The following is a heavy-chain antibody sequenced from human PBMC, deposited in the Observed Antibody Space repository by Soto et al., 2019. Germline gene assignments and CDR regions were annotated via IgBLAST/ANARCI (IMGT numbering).Heavy chain of an antibody. V-gene: IGHV4-39*01. CDR2: IYYSGST. CDR1: GGSISSSSYY. Sequence: SETLSLTCTVSGGSISSSSYYWGWIRQPPGKGLEWIGSIYYSGSTYYNPSLKNRVTISVDTSKNQFSLKLSSVTAADTAVYYCARQGLAYYDFWSGYPLNRMSYYYYGMDVWGQGTTVTVSS. CDR3: ARQGLAYYDFWSGYPLNRMSYYYYGMDV. J-gene: IGHJ6*02. D-gene: IGHD3-3*01.